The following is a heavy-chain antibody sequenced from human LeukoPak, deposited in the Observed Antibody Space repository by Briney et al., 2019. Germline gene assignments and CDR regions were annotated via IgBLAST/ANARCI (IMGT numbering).Heavy chain of an antibody. CDR2: INPIGGST. D-gene: IGHD6-19*01. CDR1: GYTFTGSY. CDR3: ARASSRGWYFDY. V-gene: IGHV1-46*01. J-gene: IGHJ4*02. Sequence: ASVKVSCNASGYTFTGSYMHSVRQAPGQGLEWMGIINPIGGSTSYAQKFQGRVTMTTDTSTSTDYMELRSLRSEEAAVYYCARASSRGWYFDYWGQGTLVTVSS.